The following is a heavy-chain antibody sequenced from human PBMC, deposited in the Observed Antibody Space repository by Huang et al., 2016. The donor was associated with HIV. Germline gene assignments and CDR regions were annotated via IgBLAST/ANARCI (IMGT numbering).Heavy chain of an antibody. J-gene: IGHJ4*02. V-gene: IGHV4-34*01. CDR1: GGSFSGYY. D-gene: IGHD3-22*01. Sequence: QVQLQQWGAGLLKPSETLSLTCAVYGGSFSGYYWSWIRQPPGKGLEWIGEINHRGSTNHNPSRKSRGTISVDTSKNQFSLKLSSVTAADTAVYYCARILMYYNSSGYGFDYWGQGTLVTVSS. CDR3: ARILMYYNSSGYGFDY. CDR2: INHRGST.